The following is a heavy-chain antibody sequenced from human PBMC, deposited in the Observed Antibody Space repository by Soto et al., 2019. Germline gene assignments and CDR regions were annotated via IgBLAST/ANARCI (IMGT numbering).Heavy chain of an antibody. CDR2: ITATSGNI. CDR1: GFTFSTYA. Sequence: VQLLEAGGGLVQPGGSLRLSCAASGFTFSTYAMTWVRQAPGKGLEWVSAITATSGNIFYADSVKGRFTVSRDNSKNTLYLQMNSLRAEDTAIYYCARRESTMGYGMDVWGPGTTVTVS. J-gene: IGHJ6*02. V-gene: IGHV3-23*01. D-gene: IGHD3-10*01. CDR3: ARRESTMGYGMDV.